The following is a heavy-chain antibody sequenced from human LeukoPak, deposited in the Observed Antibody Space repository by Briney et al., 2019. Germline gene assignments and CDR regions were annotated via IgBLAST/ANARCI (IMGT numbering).Heavy chain of an antibody. V-gene: IGHV3-43*02. CDR1: GFAFDDYA. CDR3: AKDIGSSWYVAFDI. Sequence: PGGSLRLSCAASGFAFDDYAMHWVRQAPGKGLEWVSLISGDGGSTYYADSVKGRFTISRDNSKNSLYLQMNSLRTEDTALYYCAKDIGSSWYVAFDIWGQGTMVTVSS. J-gene: IGHJ3*02. D-gene: IGHD6-13*01. CDR2: ISGDGGST.